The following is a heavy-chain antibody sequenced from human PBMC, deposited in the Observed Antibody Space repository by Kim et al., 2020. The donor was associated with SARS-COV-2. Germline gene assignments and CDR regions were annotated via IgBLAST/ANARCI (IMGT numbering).Heavy chain of an antibody. D-gene: IGHD6-6*01. CDR1: GFTFSSYA. CDR2: ISYDGSNK. CDR3: ARGWWTLGAARPSN. V-gene: IGHV3-30-3*01. J-gene: IGHJ4*02. Sequence: GGSLRLSCAASGFTFSSYAMHWVRQAPGKGLEWVAVISYDGSNKYYADSVKGRFTISRDNSKNTLYLQMNSLRAEDTAVYYCARGWWTLGAARPSNWGQGTLVTVSS.